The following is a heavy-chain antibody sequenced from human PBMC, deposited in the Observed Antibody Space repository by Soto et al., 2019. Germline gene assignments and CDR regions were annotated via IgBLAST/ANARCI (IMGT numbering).Heavy chain of an antibody. CDR2: IYYSGST. J-gene: IGHJ6*03. CDR3: AGTIIEGAYQLLNYYYYYMDV. CDR1: GGSISSYY. Sequence: QVQLQESGPGLVKPSETLSLTCTVSGGSISSYYWSWIRQPPGKGLEWIGYIYYSGSTNYNPSLKSRVTRSVDTSKNQFSLKLSSVTAADTAVYYCAGTIIEGAYQLLNYYYYYMDVWGKGTTVTVSS. V-gene: IGHV4-59*08. D-gene: IGHD2-2*01.